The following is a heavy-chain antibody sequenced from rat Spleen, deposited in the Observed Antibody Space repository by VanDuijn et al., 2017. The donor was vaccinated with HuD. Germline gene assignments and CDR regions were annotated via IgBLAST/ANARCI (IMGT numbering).Heavy chain of an antibody. D-gene: IGHD1-4*01. J-gene: IGHJ2*01. Sequence: EVQLVESDGGLVQPGRSLKLSCAASGFTFSDYYMAWVRQAPTKGLEWVATINYDGSSTYYRDSVKGRFTISRDNAKSTLYLQMDSLRSEDTATYSCTTGVYPGNFDFWGQGVMVTVSS. CDR3: TTGVYPGNFDF. CDR1: GFTFSDYY. V-gene: IGHV5-20*01. CDR2: INYDGSST.